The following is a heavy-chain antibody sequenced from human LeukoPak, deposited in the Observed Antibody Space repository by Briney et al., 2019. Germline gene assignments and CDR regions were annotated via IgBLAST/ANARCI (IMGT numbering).Heavy chain of an antibody. V-gene: IGHV3-53*01. D-gene: IGHD2-21*02. CDR2: IYSGGST. CDR3: ARAARVVVTATLQHYFDY. CDR1: GFTVSSNY. Sequence: GGSLRLSCAASGFTVSSNYMSWVRQAPGKGLEWVSVIYSGGSTYYADSVKGRFTISRDNSKNTLYLQMNSLRAEDTAVYYCARAARVVVTATLQHYFDYWGQGTLVTVSS. J-gene: IGHJ4*02.